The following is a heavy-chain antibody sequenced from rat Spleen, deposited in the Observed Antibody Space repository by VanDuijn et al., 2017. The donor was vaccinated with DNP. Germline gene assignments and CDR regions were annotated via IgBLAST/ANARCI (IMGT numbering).Heavy chain of an antibody. J-gene: IGHJ1*01. Sequence: EVQLVESGGGLVQPGRSLKLSCAASGFTFSDHYMAWVRQAPTKGLDWVAYISYDGGSTYNGDSVRGRFTISRDHAKSTLYLQMDSLRSEDTATYYCARGSTSIYWYFDFWGPGTMVSVSS. CDR1: GFTFSDHY. V-gene: IGHV5-20*01. D-gene: IGHD3-1*01. CDR2: ISYDGGST. CDR3: ARGSTSIYWYFDF.